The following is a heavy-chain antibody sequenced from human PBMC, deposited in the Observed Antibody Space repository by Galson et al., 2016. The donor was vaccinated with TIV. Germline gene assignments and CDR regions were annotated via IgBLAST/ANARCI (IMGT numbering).Heavy chain of an antibody. J-gene: IGHJ3*01. CDR3: EHRKPYCTTTTCPLGSFDV. D-gene: IGHD2-2*01. CDR1: GFSVSSIGVG. Sequence: PALVKPTQTLTLTCTFSGFSVSSIGVGVGWIRQPPGKALEWLALIYWDDDKRYSPSLDSRLTITKDTSKNQVVLTMTNMDPVATATYYCEHRKPYCTTTTCPLGSFDVWGQGTMVTVSS. CDR2: IYWDDDK. V-gene: IGHV2-5*02.